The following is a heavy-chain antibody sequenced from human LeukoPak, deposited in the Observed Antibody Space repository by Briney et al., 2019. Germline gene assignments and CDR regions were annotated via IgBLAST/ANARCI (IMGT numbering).Heavy chain of an antibody. V-gene: IGHV3-23*01. Sequence: GGSLRLSCAASGFTFSSYAMSWVRQAPGKGLEWVSAISGSGGSTYYADSVKGGFTISRDNSKNTLYLQMNSQRAEDTAVYYCAKALYYDFWGGYPGVREYVMDVGGEGTTVTLP. J-gene: IGHJ6*02. D-gene: IGHD3-3*01. CDR1: GFTFSSYA. CDR2: ISGSGGST. CDR3: AKALYYDFWGGYPGVREYVMDV.